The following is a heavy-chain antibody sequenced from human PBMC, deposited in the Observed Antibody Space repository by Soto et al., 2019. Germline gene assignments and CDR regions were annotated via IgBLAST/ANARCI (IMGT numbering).Heavy chain of an antibody. D-gene: IGHD4-17*01. CDR1: GFTFSSYA. V-gene: IGHV3-23*01. Sequence: EVQLLESGGGLVQPGGSLRLSCAASGFTFSSYAMTWVRQAPGKGLESVSAISGSGTNRYYADSVKGRFTISRDNSKNTLYLPMNRLRAEDTAVYYCAKDRVDYGDYRELDYWGQGTLVTVSS. CDR3: AKDRVDYGDYRELDY. CDR2: ISGSGTNR. J-gene: IGHJ4*02.